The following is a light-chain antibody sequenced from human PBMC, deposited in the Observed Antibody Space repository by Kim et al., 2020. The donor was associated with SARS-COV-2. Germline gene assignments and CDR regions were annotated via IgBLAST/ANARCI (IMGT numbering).Light chain of an antibody. CDR2: DVN. CDR3: CSHAGSYTWV. Sequence: GQSVTVSCSGTSSDIGGYDSVSWYQHHAGKAPKLMIYDVNKRPSGVPDRFSGSKSGNTASLTISGLQAEDEADYYCCSHAGSYTWVFGGGTQLTVL. J-gene: IGLJ3*02. CDR1: SSDIGGYDS. V-gene: IGLV2-11*01.